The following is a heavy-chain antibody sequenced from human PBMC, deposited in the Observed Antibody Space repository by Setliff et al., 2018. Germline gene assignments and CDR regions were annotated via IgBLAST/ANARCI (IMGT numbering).Heavy chain of an antibody. Sequence: SETLSLTCAVSVYSISRDCHWGWIRQPPGKGLEWIGSIYYSGNTYYNASLKGRVTISGDTSKNQFSLKLTAVTAADTAIYYCARGPRYSGSYYVNYWGQGTLVTVSS. D-gene: IGHD1-26*01. CDR2: IYYSGNT. V-gene: IGHV4-38-2*01. CDR1: VYSISRDCH. J-gene: IGHJ4*02. CDR3: ARGPRYSGSYYVNY.